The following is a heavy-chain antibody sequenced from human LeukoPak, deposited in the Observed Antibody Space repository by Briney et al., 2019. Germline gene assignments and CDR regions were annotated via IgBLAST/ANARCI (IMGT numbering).Heavy chain of an antibody. CDR1: GFPFSSYS. D-gene: IGHD3-22*01. J-gene: IGHJ5*02. CDR3: ARKLYYYDSGGAAGYAGWFDP. V-gene: IGHV3-7*05. CDR2: INQDGSEK. Sequence: GGSLRLSCAASGFPFSSYSMHWVRRAPGKGLEWVANINQDGSEKYYVDSVKGRFSISRDNGKNSLYLQMNSLRAEDTAIYYCARKLYYYDSGGAAGYAGWFDPWGQGTLVNVSS.